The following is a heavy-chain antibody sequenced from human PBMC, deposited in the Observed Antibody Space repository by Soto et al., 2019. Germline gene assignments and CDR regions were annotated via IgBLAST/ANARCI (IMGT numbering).Heavy chain of an antibody. J-gene: IGHJ4*02. Sequence: QMQLVQSGPEVKKPGTSVKVSCKASGFTFTSSAVQWVRQARGQRLEWIGWIVVGSGNTNYAQKFQERVTITREMSTSTAYMELSSLRSADTAVYYCAAGDIVVVVAATPLINFDYWGQGTLVTVSS. CDR1: GFTFTSSA. CDR2: IVVGSGNT. CDR3: AAGDIVVVVAATPLINFDY. V-gene: IGHV1-58*01. D-gene: IGHD2-15*01.